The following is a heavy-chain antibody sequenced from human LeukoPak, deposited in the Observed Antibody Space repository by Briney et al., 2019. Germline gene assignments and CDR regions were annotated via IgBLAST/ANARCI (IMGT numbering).Heavy chain of an antibody. Sequence: GGSLRLSCAASGFTFSNYAMSWVRQAPGEGLEWVSTISGSGTYTFYADSVKGRFTMSRDNSKNTLYLQMNSLRAEDTAIYYCAKDSCSGGSCYSNFDYWGQGTLVTVPS. CDR3: AKDSCSGGSCYSNFDY. CDR2: ISGSGTYT. J-gene: IGHJ4*02. V-gene: IGHV3-23*01. CDR1: GFTFSNYA. D-gene: IGHD2-15*01.